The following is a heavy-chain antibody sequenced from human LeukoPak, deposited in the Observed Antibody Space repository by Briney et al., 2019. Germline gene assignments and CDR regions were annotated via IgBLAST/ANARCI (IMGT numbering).Heavy chain of an antibody. J-gene: IGHJ4*02. CDR2: IDHSGSP. CDR1: GGSFSGYY. D-gene: IGHD2-2*01. V-gene: IGHV4-34*01. Sequence: SETLSLTCAVYGGSFSGYYWTWIRQPPGKGLEWIGEIDHSGSPNYNSSLKSRVTISVDTSTNHFSLKLSSVTAADTAVYYCARDPFECSATSCYHNYWGQGTLVTISS. CDR3: ARDPFECSATSCYHNY.